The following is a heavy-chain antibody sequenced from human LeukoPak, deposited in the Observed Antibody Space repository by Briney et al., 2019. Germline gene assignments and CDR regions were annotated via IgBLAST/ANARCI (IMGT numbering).Heavy chain of an antibody. CDR3: AKVAKYYYGSETYFFFDH. V-gene: IGHV4-61*09. D-gene: IGHD3-10*01. CDR2: IYTTGTT. CDR1: GGSISSRGYY. J-gene: IGHJ4*02. Sequence: SETLSLTCTVSGGSISSRGYYWSWIRQPAGKGLEWIGHIYTTGTTNYNPSLKSRVTMSIDTSKNQFSLNLRSVTAADTAVYYCAKVAKYYYGSETYFFFDHWGQGTLVTVSS.